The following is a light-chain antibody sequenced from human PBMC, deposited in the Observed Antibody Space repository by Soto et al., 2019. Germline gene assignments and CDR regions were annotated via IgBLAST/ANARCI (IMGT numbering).Light chain of an antibody. J-gene: IGLJ2*01. Sequence: QSVLTQPPSVSAAPGQKVTLSCSGSSSNIGNNYVSWYQQLPGTAPKLLIYDNNKRPSGIPDRFSGSKSGTSATLGITGLLTGDEADYYCGTWDSSLSAVVFGGGTKVTVL. CDR1: SSNIGNNY. V-gene: IGLV1-51*01. CDR3: GTWDSSLSAVV. CDR2: DNN.